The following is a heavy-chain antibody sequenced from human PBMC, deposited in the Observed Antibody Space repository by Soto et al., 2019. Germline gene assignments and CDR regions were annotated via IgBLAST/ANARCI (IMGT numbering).Heavy chain of an antibody. CDR2: ISYSGNT. Sequence: SETLSLTCTVSGGSISSFHWSWVRQPPGKGLESIGYISYSGNTNYNPSLKSRVTISVDTSKNQFSLKLNSVTVADTAVCYCARGGASTWYDWFDPWGQGILVTVSS. V-gene: IGHV4-59*12. J-gene: IGHJ5*02. D-gene: IGHD6-13*01. CDR3: ARGGASTWYDWFDP. CDR1: GGSISSFH.